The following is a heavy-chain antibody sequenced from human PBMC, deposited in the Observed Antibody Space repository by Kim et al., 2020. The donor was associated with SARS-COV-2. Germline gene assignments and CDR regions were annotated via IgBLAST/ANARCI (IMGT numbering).Heavy chain of an antibody. D-gene: IGHD3-10*01. V-gene: IGHV3-15*01. CDR1: GFTFSNAW. CDR3: TTDFRGWFGELLRAY. Sequence: GGSLRLSCAASGFTFSNAWMSWVRQAPGKGLEWVGRIKSKTDGGTTDYAAPVKGRFTISRDDSKNTLHLQMNSLKTEDTAVYYCTTDFRGWFGELLRAYWGQGTLVTVSS. J-gene: IGHJ4*02. CDR2: IKSKTDGGTT.